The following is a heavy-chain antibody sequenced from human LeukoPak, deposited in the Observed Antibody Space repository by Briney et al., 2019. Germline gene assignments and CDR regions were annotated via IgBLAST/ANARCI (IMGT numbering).Heavy chain of an antibody. J-gene: IGHJ4*02. CDR3: AKGLGTGSVLARPLHY. CDR2: ISSDGYRT. Sequence: GGSLRLSCAASGFPFSTYDMHWVPQAPDKGLQWVAVISSDGYRTDYPDSVRGRFTISRDNFKNTVDLQMISVTAEDTAMYFCAKGLGTGSVLARPLHYWGQGTLVTVSS. V-gene: IGHV3-30*18. CDR1: GFPFSTYD. D-gene: IGHD3-10*01.